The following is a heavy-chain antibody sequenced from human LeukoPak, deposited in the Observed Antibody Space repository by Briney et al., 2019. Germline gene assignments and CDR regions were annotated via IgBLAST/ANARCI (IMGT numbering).Heavy chain of an antibody. CDR3: ARAPDY. CDR1: GGSFSGYY. J-gene: IGHJ4*01. Sequence: SETLSLTCAVYGGSFSGYYWSWIRQPPGKGLEWIGEINHSGSTNYNPSLKSRVTISVDTSKNQFSLKLSSVTAADTAVYYCARAPDYWGQEPWSPSPQ. CDR2: INHSGST. V-gene: IGHV4-34*01.